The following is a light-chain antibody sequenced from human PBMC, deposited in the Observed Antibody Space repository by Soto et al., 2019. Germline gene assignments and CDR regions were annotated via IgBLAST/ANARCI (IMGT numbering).Light chain of an antibody. J-gene: IGLJ2*01. CDR3: SSYAGSKTL. Sequence: QSALTQPPSASGSPGQSVTISCTGTSSDVGGYNYVSWYQQHPGKAPKLMIYEVSKRSSGVPYRFSGSKSGNTASLTVSGLHAEDEADYYCSSYAGSKTLFGGGTKLTVL. V-gene: IGLV2-8*01. CDR1: SSDVGGYNY. CDR2: EVS.